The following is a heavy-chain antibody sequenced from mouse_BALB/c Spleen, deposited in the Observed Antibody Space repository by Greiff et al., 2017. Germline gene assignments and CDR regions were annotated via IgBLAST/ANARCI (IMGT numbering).Heavy chain of an antibody. D-gene: IGHD2-14*01. V-gene: IGHV2-6-7*01. J-gene: IGHJ3*01. Sequence: VQRVESGPGLVAPSQSLSITCTVSGFSLTGYGVNWVRQPPGKGLEWLGMIWGDGSTDYNSALKSRLSISKDNSKSQVFLKMNSLQTDDTARYYCARALYYRYDEFAYWGQGTLVTVSA. CDR3: ARALYYRYDEFAY. CDR2: IWGDGST. CDR1: GFSLTGYG.